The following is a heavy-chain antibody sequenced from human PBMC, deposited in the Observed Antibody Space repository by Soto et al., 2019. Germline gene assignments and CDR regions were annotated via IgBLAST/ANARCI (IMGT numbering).Heavy chain of an antibody. J-gene: IGHJ4*02. CDR2: FYDGNT. CDR1: GGSITRRSSY. V-gene: IGHV4-39*01. CDR3: ATTRGLAVGGSFDY. D-gene: IGHD3-10*01. Sequence: PSETLSLTCIVSGGSITRRSSYWAWIRQPPGKGLEWVGTFYDGNTYHNPSLRSRITIAVDTSKNQSSLKLNSVAAADTAFYYCATTRGLAVGGSFDYWGQGMLVTVSS.